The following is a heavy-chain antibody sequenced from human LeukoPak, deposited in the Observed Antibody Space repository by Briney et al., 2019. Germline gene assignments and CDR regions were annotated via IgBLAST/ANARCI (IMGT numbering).Heavy chain of an antibody. Sequence: GGSLRLSCATSGFTFRSHGMHWVRQAPGKGLEWVAVIWYDRSNKYYADFVKGRFTISRDNSNNALYLQMNSLRVEDTAIYYYARWADDRRLDYWGQGTLVTVSS. CDR3: ARWADDRRLDY. J-gene: IGHJ4*02. CDR2: IWYDRSNK. D-gene: IGHD3-9*01. CDR1: GFTFRSHG. V-gene: IGHV3-33*01.